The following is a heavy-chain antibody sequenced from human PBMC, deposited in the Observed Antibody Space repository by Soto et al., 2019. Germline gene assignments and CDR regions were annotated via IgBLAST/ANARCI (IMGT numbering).Heavy chain of an antibody. CDR3: ARDRIRQLELPMRGAFDI. D-gene: IGHD1-26*01. CDR1: GYTFTSYY. J-gene: IGHJ3*02. Sequence: QVQLVQSGAEVKKPGASVKVSCKASGYTFTSYYMHWVRQAPGQGLEWMGIINPSGGSTSYAQKFQGRVTMTRDTSRSTVYMALSSLRSEDTAVYYCARDRIRQLELPMRGAFDIWGQGTMVTVSS. V-gene: IGHV1-46*01. CDR2: INPSGGST.